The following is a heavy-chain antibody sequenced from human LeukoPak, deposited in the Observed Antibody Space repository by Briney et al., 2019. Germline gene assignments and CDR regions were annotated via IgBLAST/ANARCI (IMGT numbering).Heavy chain of an antibody. V-gene: IGHV4-28*01. CDR3: ARLCRRYYYDSSGYYYVWDYFDY. CDR2: IYYSGTT. CDR1: GYSISTSNW. J-gene: IGHJ4*02. Sequence: SDTLSLTCAVSGYSISTSNWWARIRQPPGKGLEWIGYIYYSGTTSYNPSLKSRVTMSVDTSKNQFSLKLSSVTAADTAVYYCARLCRRYYYDSSGYYYVWDYFDYWGQGTLVTVSS. D-gene: IGHD3-22*01.